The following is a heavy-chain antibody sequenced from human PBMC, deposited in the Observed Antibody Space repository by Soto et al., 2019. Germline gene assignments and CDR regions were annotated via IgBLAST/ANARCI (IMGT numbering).Heavy chain of an antibody. V-gene: IGHV3-21*01. D-gene: IGHD2-2*02. CDR3: ARDPVIYCSSTSCYNRDYYYYGMDV. CDR2: ISSSSSYI. Sequence: GGSLRLSCAASGFTFSSYSMNWVRQAPGKGLEWVSSISSSSSYIYYADSVKGRFTISRDSAKNSLYLQMNSLRAEDTAVYYCARDPVIYCSSTSCYNRDYYYYGMDVWGQGTTVTVSS. J-gene: IGHJ6*02. CDR1: GFTFSSYS.